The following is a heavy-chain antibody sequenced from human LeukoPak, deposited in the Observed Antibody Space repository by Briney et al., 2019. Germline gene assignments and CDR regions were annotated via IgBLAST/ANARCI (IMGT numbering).Heavy chain of an antibody. CDR2: IYSGGST. D-gene: IGHD4-17*01. V-gene: IGHV3-53*01. CDR1: GFTVSNNY. Sequence: GGSLRLSCAASGFTVSNNYMSWVRQARGKGLEWVSVIYSGGSTYYADSVKGRFTISRDNSKNTLYLQMNSLRAEDTAVYYCARAPSTVYGDYYYYYYMDVWGKGTTVTISS. CDR3: ARAPSTVYGDYYYYYYMDV. J-gene: IGHJ6*03.